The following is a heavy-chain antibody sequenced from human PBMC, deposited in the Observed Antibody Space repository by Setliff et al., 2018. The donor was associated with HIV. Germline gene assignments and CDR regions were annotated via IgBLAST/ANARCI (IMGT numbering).Heavy chain of an antibody. Sequence: LSLTCAVSGGSIRSSGYSWSWIRQPPGKGLEWIGYISQSGSTYYNPSLKSRVTISVDRSKNQFSLKLSSVTAADTAVYYCARGMLRSSWYAHHDAFDIWGQGTMVTVSS. J-gene: IGHJ3*02. CDR2: ISQSGST. CDR1: GGSIRSSGYS. CDR3: ARGMLRSSWYAHHDAFDI. D-gene: IGHD6-13*01. V-gene: IGHV4-30-2*01.